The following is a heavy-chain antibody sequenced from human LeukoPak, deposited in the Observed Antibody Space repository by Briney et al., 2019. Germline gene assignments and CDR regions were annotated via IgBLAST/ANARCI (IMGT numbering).Heavy chain of an antibody. Sequence: ASVRVSCKASGYTFTGYYMHWVRQAPGQGLEWMGWINPNSGGTNYAQKFQGRVTMTRDTSISTAYMELRSLRSDDTAVYYCARDFTDSSGYYLGYWGQGTLVTVSS. CDR1: GYTFTGYY. CDR2: INPNSGGT. J-gene: IGHJ4*02. V-gene: IGHV1-2*02. CDR3: ARDFTDSSGYYLGY. D-gene: IGHD3-22*01.